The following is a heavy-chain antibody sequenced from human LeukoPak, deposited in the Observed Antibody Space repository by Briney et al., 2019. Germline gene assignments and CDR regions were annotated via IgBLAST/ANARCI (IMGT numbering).Heavy chain of an antibody. CDR2: IYSGGST. D-gene: IGHD5-12*01. CDR3: ARSLVSGYDYYFDY. J-gene: IGHJ4*02. V-gene: IGHV3-66*01. CDR1: GFTVSSNN. Sequence: GGSLRLSCAASGFTVSSNNMNWVRQAPGKGLEWVSVIYSGGSTYYADSVKGRFTISRDNSKNTLYLQMNSLRAEDTAVYYCARSLVSGYDYYFDYWGQGTLVTVS.